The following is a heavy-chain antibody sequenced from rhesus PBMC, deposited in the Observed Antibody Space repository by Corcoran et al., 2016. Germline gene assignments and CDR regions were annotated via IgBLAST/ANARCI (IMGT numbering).Heavy chain of an antibody. Sequence: EVQLVESGGGLVQPGGSLRLSCAASGFTFGSYGMHWARQAPGKVLEWVSAINTGGGSTCYTDSVKGRFTISRENAKNTLYLQMDSLRAEDTAVYYCATGTRNAFDFWGQGLRVTVSS. CDR1: GFTFGSYG. V-gene: IGHV3-8*01. J-gene: IGHJ3*01. CDR2: INTGGGST. D-gene: IGHD3-9*01. CDR3: ATGTRNAFDF.